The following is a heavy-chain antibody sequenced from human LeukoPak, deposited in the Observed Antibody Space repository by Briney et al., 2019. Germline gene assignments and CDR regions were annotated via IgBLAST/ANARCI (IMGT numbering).Heavy chain of an antibody. CDR3: AAIVVVPAAITRDAFDI. CDR1: GFTFSDYY. J-gene: IGHJ3*02. V-gene: IGHV3-11*04. Sequence: GGSLRLSCAASGFTFSDYYMSWIRQAPGKGLEGGSYISSSGSTIYYADSVKGRFTISRDNAKNSLYLQMNSLRAEDTAVYYCAAIVVVPAAITRDAFDIWGQGTMVTVSS. CDR2: ISSSGSTI. D-gene: IGHD2-2*01.